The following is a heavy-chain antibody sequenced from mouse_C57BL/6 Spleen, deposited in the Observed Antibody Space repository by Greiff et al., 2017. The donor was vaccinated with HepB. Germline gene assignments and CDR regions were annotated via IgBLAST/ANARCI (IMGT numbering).Heavy chain of an antibody. CDR1: GFTFSDYG. CDR2: ISSGSSTI. Sequence: EVKVEESGGGLVKPGGSLKLSCAASGFTFSDYGMHWVRQAPEKGLEWVAYISSGSSTIYYADTVKGRFTISRDNAKNTLFLQMTSLRSEDTAMYYCARRYYDSFYAMDYWGQGTSVTVSS. V-gene: IGHV5-17*01. D-gene: IGHD2-4*01. J-gene: IGHJ4*01. CDR3: ARRYYDSFYAMDY.